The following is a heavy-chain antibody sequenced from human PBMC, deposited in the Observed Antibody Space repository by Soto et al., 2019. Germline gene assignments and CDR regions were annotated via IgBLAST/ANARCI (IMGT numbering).Heavy chain of an antibody. D-gene: IGHD3-9*01. Sequence: ASVTVSCQASGSTFTSYDINWVRQATGQGLEWMGWMNPNSGNTGYAQKFQGRVTMTRNTSISTAYMELSSLRSEDTAVYYCARDDILTGYYLQKNYYMDVWGKGTTVTVSS. V-gene: IGHV1-8*01. CDR3: ARDDILTGYYLQKNYYMDV. J-gene: IGHJ6*03. CDR2: MNPNSGNT. CDR1: GSTFTSYD.